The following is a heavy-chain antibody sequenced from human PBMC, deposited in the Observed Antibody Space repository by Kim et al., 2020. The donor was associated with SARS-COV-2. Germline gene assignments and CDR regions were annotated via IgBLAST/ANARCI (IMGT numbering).Heavy chain of an antibody. CDR3: ASLYYGSGSQGGGGMDV. Sequence: LSLTCAASGFTFSSYAMHGVRQAPGKGLEWVAVISYDGSNKYYADSVKGRFTISRDNSKNTLYLQMNSLRAEDTAVYYCASLYYGSGSQGGGGMDVWGQGTTVTVSS. CDR2: ISYDGSNK. CDR1: GFTFSSYA. J-gene: IGHJ6*02. D-gene: IGHD3-10*01. V-gene: IGHV3-30*04.